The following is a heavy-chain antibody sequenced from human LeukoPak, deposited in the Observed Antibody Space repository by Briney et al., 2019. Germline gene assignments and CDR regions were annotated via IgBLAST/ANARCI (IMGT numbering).Heavy chain of an antibody. V-gene: IGHV4-30-4*01. D-gene: IGHD3-22*01. CDR3: ARDSSGYYFDY. J-gene: IGHJ4*02. CDR1: GGSISSGDYY. CDR2: IYYSGST. Sequence: PSQTLFLTCTVSGGSISSGDYYWSWIRQPPGKGLEWIGYIYYSGSTYYNPSLKSRVTISVDTSKNQFSLKLSSVTAADTAVYYCARDSSGYYFDYWGQGTLVTVSS.